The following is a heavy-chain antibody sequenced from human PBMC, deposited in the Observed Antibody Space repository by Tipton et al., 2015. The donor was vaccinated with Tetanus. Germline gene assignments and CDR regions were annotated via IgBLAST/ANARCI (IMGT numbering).Heavy chain of an antibody. Sequence: TLSLTCTVSGGSIRSGTFYWGWIRQPPGKGLEWIGSIYESGDTYYIPSLKSRVTISVDTSKNQFSLKMTSVTAADTAVYYCARQADNWFDPWGQGTLVVVSS. CDR1: GGSIRSGTFY. V-gene: IGHV4-39*01. CDR2: IYESGDT. J-gene: IGHJ5*02. CDR3: ARQADNWFDP.